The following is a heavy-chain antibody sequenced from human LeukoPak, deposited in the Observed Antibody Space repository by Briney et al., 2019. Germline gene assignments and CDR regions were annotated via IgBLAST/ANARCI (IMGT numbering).Heavy chain of an antibody. CDR3: ARDPAVRYSSGWYSNWFDP. CDR1: GGSFSGYY. CDR2: INHSGST. J-gene: IGHJ5*02. V-gene: IGHV4-34*01. D-gene: IGHD6-19*01. Sequence: SETLSLTCAVCGGSFSGYYWSWIRQPPGKGLEWIGEINHSGSTNYNPSLKSRVTISVDTSKNQFSLKLSSVTAADTAVYYCARDPAVRYSSGWYSNWFDPWGQETLVTVSS.